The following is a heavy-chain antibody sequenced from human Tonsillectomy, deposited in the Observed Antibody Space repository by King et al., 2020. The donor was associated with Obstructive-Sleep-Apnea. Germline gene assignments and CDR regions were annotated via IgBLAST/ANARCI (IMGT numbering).Heavy chain of an antibody. V-gene: IGHV1-3*01. D-gene: IGHD6-13*01. CDR1: GYTFTSYV. CDR3: ARGQLQLVHTY. Sequence: QLVQSGAAVKKPGASVNVSCKASGYTFTSYVMHWVRQAPGQRLEWMGWINAGNGNTKYSQKFQGRVTLTRDTSASTVYMELSSLRSEDTAVYYCARGQLQLVHTYWGQGTLLTVSS. CDR2: INAGNGNT. J-gene: IGHJ4*02.